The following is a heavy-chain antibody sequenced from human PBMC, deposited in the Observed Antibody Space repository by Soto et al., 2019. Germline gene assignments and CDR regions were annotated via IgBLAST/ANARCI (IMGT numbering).Heavy chain of an antibody. CDR1: GGSISSYY. J-gene: IGHJ4*02. V-gene: IGHV4-59*01. CDR2: IYYGGTT. Sequence: SETLSLTCTVSGGSISSYYWNWIRQPPGKGLEWIGYIYYGGTTNYNPSLKSRLTISVDTSKNQFSLKLNSVTAADTAVYYCARGYYDYSGNYRKTIFDYWGQGPLVTVSS. D-gene: IGHD3-22*01. CDR3: ARGYYDYSGNYRKTIFDY.